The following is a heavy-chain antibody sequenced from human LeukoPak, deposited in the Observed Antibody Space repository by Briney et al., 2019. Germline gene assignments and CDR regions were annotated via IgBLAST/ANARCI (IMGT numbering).Heavy chain of an antibody. V-gene: IGHV1-69*06. CDR3: ASGYCSGGSCSYYYYYGMDV. CDR1: GGTFSSYA. Sequence: EASVKVSCKASGGTFSSYAISWVRQAPGQGLEWMGGIIPILSTANYAQKFQGRVTITADKSTSTAYMELSSLRSEDTAVYYCASGYCSGGSCSYYYYYGMDVWGKGTTVAVSS. CDR2: IIPILSTA. D-gene: IGHD2-15*01. J-gene: IGHJ6*04.